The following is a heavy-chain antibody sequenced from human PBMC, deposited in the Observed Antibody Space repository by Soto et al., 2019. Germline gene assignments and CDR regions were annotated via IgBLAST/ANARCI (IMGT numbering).Heavy chain of an antibody. J-gene: IGHJ4*02. V-gene: IGHV3-53*01. Sequence: EVQLVESGGGLIQPGGSLRLSCAVSGFTVSNNYMSWVRQAPGKGLEGVSVIYSGGYTAYGDSVKGRFTISRDNSKNTITLKKNSPGAGDGAVYLGGTPPGGGGYWGQGTLVTVSS. D-gene: IGHD3-16*01. CDR1: GFTVSNNY. CDR3: GTPPGGGGY. CDR2: IYSGGYT.